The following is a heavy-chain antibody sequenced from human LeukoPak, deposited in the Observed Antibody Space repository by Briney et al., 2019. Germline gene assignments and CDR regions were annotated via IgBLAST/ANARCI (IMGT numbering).Heavy chain of an antibody. V-gene: IGHV3-23*01. Sequence: GGSLRLSCAASGFTFSSYAMSWVCQAPGKGLEWVSAISGSGGSTYYADSVKGRFTISRDNSKNTLYLQMNSLRAEDTAVYYCAKRINCSGGSCYSSFDYWGQGTLVTVSS. CDR2: ISGSGGST. D-gene: IGHD2-15*01. CDR1: GFTFSSYA. J-gene: IGHJ4*02. CDR3: AKRINCSGGSCYSSFDY.